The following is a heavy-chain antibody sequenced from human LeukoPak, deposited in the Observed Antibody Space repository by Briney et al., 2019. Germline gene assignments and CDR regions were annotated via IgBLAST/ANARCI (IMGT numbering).Heavy chain of an antibody. D-gene: IGHD3-22*01. CDR3: AKTDGYFDQ. Sequence: PGGPLRLSCAASGFTFSDYGMTWLRQTPAKGLEWVSAISGSGETTYYSDSVKGRFTISRDNSKNTLFLQMNSLRVEDAAMYYCAKTDGYFDQWGQGTLVAVSS. J-gene: IGHJ4*02. V-gene: IGHV3-23*01. CDR2: ISGSGETT. CDR1: GFTFSDYG.